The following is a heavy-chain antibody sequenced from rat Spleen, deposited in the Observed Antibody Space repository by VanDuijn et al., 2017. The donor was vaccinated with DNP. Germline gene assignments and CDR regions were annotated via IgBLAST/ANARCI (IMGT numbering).Heavy chain of an antibody. D-gene: IGHD1-4*01. CDR2: INSAGNT. CDR1: GYSITSGYR. V-gene: IGHV3-3*01. J-gene: IGHJ4*01. CDR3: ARWPGYNPPYAMDA. Sequence: EVQLQESGPGLVKPSQSLSLTCSVTGYSITSGYRWNWIRRFPGNKLEWMGYINSAGNTHYNPSLKSRISISRDTSKNQIFLQVNSVTLEDTATYYCARWPGYNPPYAMDAWGQGTSVTVSS.